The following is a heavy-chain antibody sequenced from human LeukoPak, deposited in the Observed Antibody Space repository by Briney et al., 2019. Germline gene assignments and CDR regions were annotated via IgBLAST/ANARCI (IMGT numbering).Heavy chain of an antibody. CDR3: ARGDDILTGYYTLDY. Sequence: PSETLSLTCTVSGGSISSYYWSWIRQPAGKGLEWIGRIYSSGTTTYNPSLKSRVTMSVDTAKNQVSLRLSSVTAADTAVYYCARGDDILTGYYTLDYWGQGTLVTVSS. D-gene: IGHD3-9*01. V-gene: IGHV4-4*07. CDR1: GGSISSYY. CDR2: IYSSGTT. J-gene: IGHJ4*02.